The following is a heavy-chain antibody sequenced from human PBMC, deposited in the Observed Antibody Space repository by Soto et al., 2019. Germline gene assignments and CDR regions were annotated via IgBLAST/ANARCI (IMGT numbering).Heavy chain of an antibody. V-gene: IGHV3-15*07. CDR2: IKSKTDGGTT. J-gene: IGHJ4*01. Sequence: GGSLRLSWAASGCTFGNAWINWISQAPGKGLEWVGRIKSKTDGGTTDYAEPVKGRFAISRDDSNNMVYLQMNSLKIEDTAVYYCTTDSYSTIIIVRFDYWGHGTLVTVSS. D-gene: IGHD3-22*01. CDR1: GCTFGNAW. CDR3: TTDSYSTIIIVRFDY.